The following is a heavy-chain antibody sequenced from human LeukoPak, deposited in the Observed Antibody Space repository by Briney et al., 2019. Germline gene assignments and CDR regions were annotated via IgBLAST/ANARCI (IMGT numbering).Heavy chain of an antibody. D-gene: IGHD3-3*01. J-gene: IGHJ4*02. Sequence: PGGSLRLSCAASGFTFSSYSMNWVRQAPGKGLEWVSYISSSSSTIYYADSVKGRFTISRDNAKNSPYLQMNSLRAEDTAVYYCARDSRYDFWSGSRVIDYWGQGTLVTVSS. CDR3: ARDSRYDFWSGSRVIDY. V-gene: IGHV3-48*01. CDR2: ISSSSSTI. CDR1: GFTFSSYS.